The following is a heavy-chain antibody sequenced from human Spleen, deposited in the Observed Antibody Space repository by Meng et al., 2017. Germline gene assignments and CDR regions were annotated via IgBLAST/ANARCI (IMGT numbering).Heavy chain of an antibody. Sequence: ETLSLTCAVYGGSFSGYYWSWIRQPPGKGLEWVATIKQDGSEKYYLDSVKGRFTISRDNAKDSLYLQMNSLRAGDTATYYCAKVAVPIFPKRGILSALDWGELSFFDYWGQGRQVTVSS. CDR2: IKQDGSEK. V-gene: IGHV3-7*03. CDR3: AKVAVPIFPKRGILSALDWGELSFFDY. CDR1: GGSFSGYY. D-gene: IGHD3-16*02. J-gene: IGHJ4*02.